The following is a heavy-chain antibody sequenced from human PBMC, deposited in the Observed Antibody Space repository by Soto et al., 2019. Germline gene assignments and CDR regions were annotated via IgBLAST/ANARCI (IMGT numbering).Heavy chain of an antibody. D-gene: IGHD2-2*01. V-gene: IGHV4-31*02. Sequence: SHTWSVAEGSRTSRGAYCHRNRQHPGKGLEWIGYIYYSGSTYYNPSLKSRVTISVDTSKNQFSLKLSSVTAADTAVYYCARVGIVVVPAARGAFDIWGQGTMVTVS. J-gene: IGHJ3*02. CDR1: EGSRTSRGAY. CDR2: IYYSGST. CDR3: ARVGIVVVPAARGAFDI.